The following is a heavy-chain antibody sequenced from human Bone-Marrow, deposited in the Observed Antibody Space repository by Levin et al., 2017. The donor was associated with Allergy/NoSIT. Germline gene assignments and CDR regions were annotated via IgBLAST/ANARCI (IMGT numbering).Heavy chain of an antibody. V-gene: IGHV4-31*03. D-gene: IGHD2-15*01. CDR1: GGSVHSDAYY. J-gene: IGHJ4*02. CDR2: IFYSGSA. Sequence: PSETLSLTCTVSGGSVHSDAYYWSWIRQHPEKGLEWIGSIFYSGSALYNPSLKRRVTISVDTSKNRFSLNLNSVTAADTAVYYCARAGYSCDGGSCPRFDSWGQGTLVTVSS. CDR3: ARAGYSCDGGSCPRFDS.